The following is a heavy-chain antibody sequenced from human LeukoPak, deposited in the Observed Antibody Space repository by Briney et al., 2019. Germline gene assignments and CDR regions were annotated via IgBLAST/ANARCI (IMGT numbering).Heavy chain of an antibody. D-gene: IGHD1-26*01. CDR2: IYYSGST. V-gene: IGHV4-59*01. Sequence: SETLSLTCTVSGDSISSYYWSRIRQPPGKRLEWIGYIYYSGSTNYNPSLKSRDTISIVTSKNQFSLKLSSVTAADTAVYYCARGPGGSYEPFDYWGQGTLVTVSS. CDR1: GDSISSYY. CDR3: ARGPGGSYEPFDY. J-gene: IGHJ4*02.